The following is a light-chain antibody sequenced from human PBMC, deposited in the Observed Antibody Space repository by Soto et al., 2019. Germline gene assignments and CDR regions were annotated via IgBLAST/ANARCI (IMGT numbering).Light chain of an antibody. Sequence: EIVLTQSPGTLSLSPGERDTLSCRASQSVNSTYLAWYQQRPGQPPRLLIYGASSRATGIPDRFSGSGSGTDFTLTISRLEPEEFAVYYCQLYDSSPSFTFGPGNKVEIK. CDR2: GAS. J-gene: IGKJ3*01. CDR1: QSVNSTY. CDR3: QLYDSSPSFT. V-gene: IGKV3-20*01.